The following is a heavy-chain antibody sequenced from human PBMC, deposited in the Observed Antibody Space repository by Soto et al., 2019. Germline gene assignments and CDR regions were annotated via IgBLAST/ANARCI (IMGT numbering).Heavy chain of an antibody. D-gene: IGHD3-10*01. J-gene: IGHJ4*02. CDR3: ARTLSGFTYGSRQFYFDY. CDR2: VFPGGPT. Sequence: PSETLSLTCTVSGDPITSYFWTWLRQPAGKGLEWIGHVFPGGPTSHNSSLKSRVSMSVDTSKNQFSLTLTSVTAADMAVYYCARTLSGFTYGSRQFYFDYWGQGTLVTVSS. CDR1: GDPITSYF. V-gene: IGHV4-4*07.